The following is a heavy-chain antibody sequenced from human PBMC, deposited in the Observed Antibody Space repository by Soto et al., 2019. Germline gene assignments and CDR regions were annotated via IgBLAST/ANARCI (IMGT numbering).Heavy chain of an antibody. J-gene: IGHJ4*02. CDR2: INHSGST. CDR3: ARFGLYSLRSYLYYFDY. D-gene: IGHD3-9*01. Sequence: PSETLSLTCAVYGGSFSGYYWSWIRQPPGKGLEWIGEINHSGSTNYNPSLKSRVTISVDTSKNQFSLKLSSVTAADTAVYYCARFGLYSLRSYLYYFDYWGQGNLVTVSS. CDR1: GGSFSGYY. V-gene: IGHV4-34*01.